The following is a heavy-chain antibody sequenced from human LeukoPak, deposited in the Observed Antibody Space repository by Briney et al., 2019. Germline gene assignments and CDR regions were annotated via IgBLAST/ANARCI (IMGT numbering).Heavy chain of an antibody. V-gene: IGHV4-59*01. CDR2: IYYSGST. CDR1: GGSISSYY. Sequence: SETLSLTCTVSGGSISSYYWSWIRQPPGKGLEWIGNIYYSGSTNYNPSLKSRVTISVDTSKNQFSLKPSSVTAADTAVYYCARDWGVTARPGYMDVWGKGTTVTVSS. J-gene: IGHJ6*03. CDR3: ARDWGVTARPGYMDV. D-gene: IGHD6-6*01.